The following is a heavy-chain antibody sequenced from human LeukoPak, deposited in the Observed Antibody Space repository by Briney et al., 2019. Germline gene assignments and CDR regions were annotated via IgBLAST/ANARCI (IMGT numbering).Heavy chain of an antibody. D-gene: IGHD3-10*02. CDR3: ARGVFGELEKIMFQH. Sequence: ASVKVSCKASGYTFNSYYIHWVRQAPGQGLEWMGIINPSGGSTRYPQKFQDRVTMTRDTSTSTVYMELSSLKSDDTAIYYCARGVFGELEKIMFQHWGQGTLVTVSS. CDR1: GYTFNSYY. CDR2: INPSGGST. V-gene: IGHV1-46*02. J-gene: IGHJ1*01.